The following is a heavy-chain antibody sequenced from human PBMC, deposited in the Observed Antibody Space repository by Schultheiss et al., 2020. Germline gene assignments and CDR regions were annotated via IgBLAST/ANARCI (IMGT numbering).Heavy chain of an antibody. Sequence: ASVKVSCKASGYTFTGYYMHWVRQAPGQGLEWMGWINPNSGGTNYAQKFQGRVTMTRDTSISTAYMELSRLRSDDTAVYYCARQEGGEEMATMGSWGQGTLVNVYS. CDR3: ARQEGGEEMATMGS. D-gene: IGHD5-24*01. V-gene: IGHV1-2*02. CDR1: GYTFTGYY. J-gene: IGHJ4*02. CDR2: INPNSGGT.